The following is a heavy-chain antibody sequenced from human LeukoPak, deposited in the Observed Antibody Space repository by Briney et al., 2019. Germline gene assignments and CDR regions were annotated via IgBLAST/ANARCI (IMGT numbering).Heavy chain of an antibody. CDR2: IYTSGST. V-gene: IGHV4-61*02. Sequence: SETLSLTCTVSGGSIRSGSYYWSWIRQPAGKGLEWIGRIYTSGSTNYNPSLKSRVTISVDTSKNQFSLKLSSVTAADTAVYYCARGGVEMAIFYFDYWGQGTLVTVSS. CDR3: ARGGVEMAIFYFDY. D-gene: IGHD5-24*01. CDR1: GGSIRSGSYY. J-gene: IGHJ4*02.